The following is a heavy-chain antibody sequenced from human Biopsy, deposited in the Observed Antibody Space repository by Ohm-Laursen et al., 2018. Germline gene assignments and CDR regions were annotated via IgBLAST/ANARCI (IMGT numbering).Heavy chain of an antibody. CDR1: GSSLNELS. CDR3: AADINVWNVNY. CDR2: FALENGKI. Sequence: ASVKASCKISGSSLNELSMHWVRLVPGNGLEWMGGFALENGKIVYAQNIQARISLTEDTSTDTAYMELRSVRYEDTAVYYCAADINVWNVNYWGQGTQVTVSS. D-gene: IGHD1-1*01. J-gene: IGHJ4*02. V-gene: IGHV1-24*01.